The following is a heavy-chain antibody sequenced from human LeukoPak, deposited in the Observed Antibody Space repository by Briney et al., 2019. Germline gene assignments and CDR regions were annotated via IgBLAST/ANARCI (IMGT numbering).Heavy chain of an antibody. CDR1: GGTFSSYA. J-gene: IGHJ3*02. D-gene: IGHD3-22*01. Sequence: ASVEVSCKASGGTFSSYAISWVRQAPGQGLEWMGGIIPIFGTANYAQKFQGRVTITADESTSTAYMELGSLRSEDTAVYYCARDDSSATYDAFDIWGQGTMVTVSS. CDR2: IIPIFGTA. CDR3: ARDDSSATYDAFDI. V-gene: IGHV1-69*13.